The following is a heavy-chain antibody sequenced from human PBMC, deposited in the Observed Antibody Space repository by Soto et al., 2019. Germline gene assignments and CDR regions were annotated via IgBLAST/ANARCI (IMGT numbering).Heavy chain of an antibody. D-gene: IGHD3-22*01. V-gene: IGHV4-30-4*01. J-gene: IGHJ6*02. Sequence: SETLSLTCTVSGGSISSGDYYWRWIRQRAGKGLEWSGYIYYSGSTYYNPSLKRRVTIAVDTSKNQFYLRLSSGTAADTAVYYCARRPRHLNEVVSYYYYGMDVWGQGTTVTVSS. CDR3: ARRPRHLNEVVSYYYYGMDV. CDR1: GGSISSGDYY. CDR2: IYYSGST.